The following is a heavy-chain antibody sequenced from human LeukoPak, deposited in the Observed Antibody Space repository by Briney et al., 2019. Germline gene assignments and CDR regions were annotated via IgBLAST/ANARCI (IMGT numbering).Heavy chain of an antibody. D-gene: IGHD5-12*01. CDR2: ISSSSSYI. CDR3: ARDFIVAGYYDY. V-gene: IGHV3-21*01. Sequence: NPGGSLRLSCAASGFTFSSYSMNWVRQAPGKGLEWVSSISSSSSYIYYADSVKGRFTISRDNAKNSLYPQMNSLRAEDTAVYYCARDFIVAGYYDYWGQGTLVTVSS. CDR1: GFTFSSYS. J-gene: IGHJ4*02.